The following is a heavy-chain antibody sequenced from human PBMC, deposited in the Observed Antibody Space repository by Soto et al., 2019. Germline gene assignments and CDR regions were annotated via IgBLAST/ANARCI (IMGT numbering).Heavy chain of an antibody. V-gene: IGHV4-59*01. J-gene: IGHJ4*02. CDR1: GGSISSYY. D-gene: IGHD5-18*01. CDR2: IYYSGST. CDR3: ARRADTAMVGLYFDY. Sequence: QVQLQESGPGLVKPSETLSLTCTVSGGSISSYYWSWIRQPPGKGLEWIGYIYYSGSTNYNPSLNSRVTISVDTSKNQFSLTLSSVTAADTAVYYCARRADTAMVGLYFDYWGQGTLVTVSS.